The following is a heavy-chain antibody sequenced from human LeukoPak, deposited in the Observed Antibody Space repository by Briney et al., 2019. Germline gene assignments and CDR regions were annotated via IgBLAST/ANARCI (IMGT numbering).Heavy chain of an antibody. CDR3: ARGVRYCTNGVCQDAFDI. V-gene: IGHV1-2*02. J-gene: IGHJ3*02. CDR2: INPNSGGT. D-gene: IGHD2-8*01. Sequence: ASLKVSCKASGYTFSVYYMHWVRQAPGQGLEWMGWINPNSGGTNYAQKLQGRVTMTRDTSITTAYMELSRLSSDDTAVYYCARGVRYCTNGVCQDAFDIWGQGTMVTVSS. CDR1: GYTFSVYY.